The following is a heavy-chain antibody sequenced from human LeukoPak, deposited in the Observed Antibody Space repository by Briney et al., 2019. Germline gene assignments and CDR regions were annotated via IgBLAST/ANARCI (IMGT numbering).Heavy chain of an antibody. Sequence: SGGSLRLSCAASGFTFSDYYMSWIRQAPGKGLEWVANIKQDGSEKNYVDSVKGRFTISRDNADNSLYLEMTNLRVEDTAVYFCASRYCTGVNCFAASHMCMDVWGKGTTVTVSS. V-gene: IGHV3-7*01. D-gene: IGHD2-8*02. CDR2: IKQDGSEK. CDR1: GFTFSDYY. J-gene: IGHJ6*03. CDR3: ASRYCTGVNCFAASHMCMDV.